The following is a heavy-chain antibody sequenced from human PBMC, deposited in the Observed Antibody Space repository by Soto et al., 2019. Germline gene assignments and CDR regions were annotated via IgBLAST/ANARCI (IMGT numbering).Heavy chain of an antibody. CDR3: ARDATKCSSGWYGGAGWFDP. D-gene: IGHD6-19*01. CDR2: IGYDGSNK. Sequence: QVQLVESGGGVVQPGRSLRLSCAASGFTFSSYGMHWVRQAPGKGLEWEAVIGYDGSNKYYADSVKGRFTISRDNSKNTLYLQRNSLRAEDTFVYYCARDATKCSSGWYGGAGWFDPWVQGALVIVSS. CDR1: GFTFSSYG. V-gene: IGHV3-33*01. J-gene: IGHJ5*02.